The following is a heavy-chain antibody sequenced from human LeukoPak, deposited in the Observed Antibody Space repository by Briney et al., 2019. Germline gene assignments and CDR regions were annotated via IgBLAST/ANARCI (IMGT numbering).Heavy chain of an antibody. CDR3: AREGGYSYGRGPFDY. Sequence: GGSLRLSCAASGFTFSSYAMHWVRQAPGKGMEWVAVISYDGSNKYYADSVKGRFTISRDNSKNMLYLQMNSLRAEDTAVYYCAREGGYSYGRGPFDYWGQGTLVTVSS. CDR1: GFTFSSYA. V-gene: IGHV3-30*04. J-gene: IGHJ4*02. D-gene: IGHD5-18*01. CDR2: ISYDGSNK.